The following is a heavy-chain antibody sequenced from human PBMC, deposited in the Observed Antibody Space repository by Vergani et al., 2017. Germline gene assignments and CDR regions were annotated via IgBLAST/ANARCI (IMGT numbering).Heavy chain of an antibody. Sequence: EVQLVESGGGLVQPGRSLRLSCAASGFTFDDYAMHWVRQAPGKGLEWVSGISWNSGSIGYADSVKGRFTISRDNAKNSLYLQMNSLRAEDTALYYCAKDGGGVWGMLYYFDYWGQGTLVTVSS. CDR3: AKDGGGVWGMLYYFDY. CDR2: ISWNSGSI. D-gene: IGHD2-8*01. V-gene: IGHV3-9*01. CDR1: GFTFDDYA. J-gene: IGHJ4*02.